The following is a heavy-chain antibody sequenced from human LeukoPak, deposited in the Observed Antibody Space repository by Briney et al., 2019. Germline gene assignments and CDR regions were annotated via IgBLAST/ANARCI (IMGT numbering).Heavy chain of an antibody. CDR2: ISSNAGST. CDR1: GFTFSSYA. V-gene: IGHV3-64*01. Sequence: PGGSLRLSCAASGFTFSSYAMNWVRQAPGKGLEYVSGISSNAGSTNYANSVRGRFIISRDNSKNTLYLQTGSLRVEDTAVYYCVRAGRTDYSGAWYSQLENYFDFWGQGTLVTVSS. J-gene: IGHJ4*02. CDR3: VRAGRTDYSGAWYSQLENYFDF. D-gene: IGHD6-19*01.